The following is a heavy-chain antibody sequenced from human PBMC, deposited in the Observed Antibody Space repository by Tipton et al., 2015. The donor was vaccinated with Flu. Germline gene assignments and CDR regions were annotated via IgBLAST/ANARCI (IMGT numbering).Heavy chain of an antibody. V-gene: IGHV4-61*10. Sequence: TLSLTCSISGGFITSGSYYWSWIRQSAGKGLEWIGYIYYSGSTNYNPSLKSRVTISVDTSKNQFSLKLSSVTAADTAAYYCARYGTYDGSRYFQHWGQGTLVTVFS. CDR2: IYYSGST. CDR3: ARYGTYDGSRYFQH. D-gene: IGHD1-26*01. CDR1: GGFITSGSYY. J-gene: IGHJ1*01.